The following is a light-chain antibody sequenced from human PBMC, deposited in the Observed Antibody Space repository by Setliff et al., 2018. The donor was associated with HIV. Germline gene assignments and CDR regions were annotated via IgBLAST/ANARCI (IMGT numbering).Light chain of an antibody. Sequence: QSALAQPASVSGSPGQSITISCTGTSSDVGGYNFVSWYQQHPGKAPKLIISDVSKRPSGVSHRFSGSKSGNTASLTISGLQTEDEADYYCCSYTTSLTYVFGTGTKVNVL. V-gene: IGLV2-14*03. CDR2: DVS. CDR3: CSYTTSLTYV. J-gene: IGLJ1*01. CDR1: SSDVGGYNF.